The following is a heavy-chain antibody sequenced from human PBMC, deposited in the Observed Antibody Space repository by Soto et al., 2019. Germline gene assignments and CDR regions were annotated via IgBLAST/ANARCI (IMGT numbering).Heavy chain of an antibody. CDR1: GGSISSGDYY. CDR2: IYYSGST. V-gene: IGHV4-30-4*01. J-gene: IGHJ4*02. Sequence: SETLSLTCTVSGGSISSGDYYWSWIRQPPGKGLEWIGYIYYSGSTYYNPSLKSRVTISVDTSKNQFSLKVSSVTAADTAVYYCARDRGGGSYGFRKYYFDYWGQGTQVTVSS. D-gene: IGHD1-26*01. CDR3: ARDRGGGSYGFRKYYFDY.